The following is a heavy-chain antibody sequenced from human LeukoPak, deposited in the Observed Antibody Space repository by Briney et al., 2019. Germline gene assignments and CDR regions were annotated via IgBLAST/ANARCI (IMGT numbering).Heavy chain of an antibody. CDR1: GFTFSSYG. CDR3: ARHQYATVVTLYYFDY. CDR2: IWYDGSNK. D-gene: IGHD4-23*01. V-gene: IGHV3-33*01. J-gene: IGHJ4*02. Sequence: GGSLRLSCAASGFTFSSYGMHWVRQAPGKGLEWVAVIWYDGSNKYYADSVKGRFTISRDNSKNTLYLQMNSLRAEDTAVYYCARHQYATVVTLYYFDYWGQGTLVTVSS.